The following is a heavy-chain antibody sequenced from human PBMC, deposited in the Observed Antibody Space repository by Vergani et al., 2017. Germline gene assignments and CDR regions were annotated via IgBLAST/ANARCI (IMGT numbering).Heavy chain of an antibody. CDR2: IKQDGREK. V-gene: IGHV3-7*01. J-gene: IGHJ6*02. CDR1: GFTFSSYW. CDR3: ARDAAAGDYYGMDV. Sequence: EVQLVESGGGLVQPGGSLRLSCAASGFTFSSYWMSWVRQAPGKGLEWVANIKQDGREKYYVDSVKGRFTISRDNATNSLYLQMNTLRAEDTAVYYCARDAAAGDYYGMDVWGQGTTVTVSS. D-gene: IGHD2-15*01.